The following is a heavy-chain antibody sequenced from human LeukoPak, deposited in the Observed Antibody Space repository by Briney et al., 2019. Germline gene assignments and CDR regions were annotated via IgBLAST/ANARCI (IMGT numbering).Heavy chain of an antibody. V-gene: IGHV3-30*18. CDR1: GFNFSSYG. D-gene: IGHD6-6*01. CDR2: ISHDGSNK. Sequence: GRSLRLSCAASGFNFSSYGMHWVRQAPGKGLEWVAVISHDGSNKYYADSVKGRFTISRDNSKNTLYLQMNSLRAEDTAVYYCAKDYYGSSTPLWGPGTLVTVSS. J-gene: IGHJ4*02. CDR3: AKDYYGSSTPL.